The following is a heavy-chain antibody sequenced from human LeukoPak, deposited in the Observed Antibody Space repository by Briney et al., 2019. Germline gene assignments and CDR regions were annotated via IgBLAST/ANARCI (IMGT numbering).Heavy chain of an antibody. J-gene: IGHJ6*03. CDR2: IYYSGST. CDR3: ARAPKGMATVRYYYYYYMDV. V-gene: IGHV4-31*03. D-gene: IGHD5-24*01. CDR1: SGSITSGGYY. Sequence: SQTLSLTCTVSSGSITSGGYYWNWIRQHPGKVLEWIGYIYYSGSTFYNPSIKSRVTMSVDTSKNQFSLKLSSVTAADTAVYYCARAPKGMATVRYYYYYYMDVWGKGTTVTVSS.